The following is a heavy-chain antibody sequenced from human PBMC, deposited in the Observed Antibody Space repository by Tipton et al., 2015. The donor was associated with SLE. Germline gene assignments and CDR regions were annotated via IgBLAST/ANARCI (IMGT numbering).Heavy chain of an antibody. D-gene: IGHD1-26*01. CDR3: ARHRIVGATDDAFDI. CDR1: GGSISSSSYY. Sequence: TLSLTCTVSGGSISSSSYYWGWIRQPPGKGLEWIGSIYYSGSTYYNPSLKSRVTISVDTSKKQFSLKLSSVTAADTAVYYCARHRIVGATDDAFDIWGQGTMVTVSS. CDR2: IYYSGST. J-gene: IGHJ3*02. V-gene: IGHV4-39*01.